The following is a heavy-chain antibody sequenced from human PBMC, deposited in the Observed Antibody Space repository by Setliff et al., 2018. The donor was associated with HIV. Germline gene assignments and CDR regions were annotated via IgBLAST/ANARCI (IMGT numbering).Heavy chain of an antibody. V-gene: IGHV1-69*05. CDR3: ASLNPLWGYDYYVDNWFDP. CDR1: GGTFSSYA. J-gene: IGHJ5*02. CDR2: IIPIFGTA. D-gene: IGHD5-12*01. Sequence: GASVKVSCKASGGTFSSYAISWVRQAPGQGLEWMGGIIPIFGTANYAQKFQGRVTITTDESTSTAYMELSSLRSEDTAVYYYASLNPLWGYDYYVDNWFDPWGQGTLVTVSS.